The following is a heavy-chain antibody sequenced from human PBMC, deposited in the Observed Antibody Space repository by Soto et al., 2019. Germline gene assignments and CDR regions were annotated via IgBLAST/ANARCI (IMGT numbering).Heavy chain of an antibody. J-gene: IGHJ3*02. CDR3: AKAYSGPFDI. CDR1: GFTFSSYD. V-gene: IGHV3-30*18. CDR2: TSYDGSKK. Sequence: PGGSLRLSCAASGFTFSSYDIHWVRQAPGKGLEWVAVTSYDGSKKYYADSVKGQFTISRDNSKNTLYLQMNSLRAEDTAVYYCAKAYSGPFDIWGQGTMVTVSS. D-gene: IGHD1-26*01.